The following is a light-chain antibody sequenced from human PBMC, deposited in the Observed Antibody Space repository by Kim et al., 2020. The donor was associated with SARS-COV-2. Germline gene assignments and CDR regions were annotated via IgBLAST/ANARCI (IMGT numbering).Light chain of an antibody. CDR3: SSYTDSSTLV. CDR1: SGDIGSYNR. CDR2: DVN. J-gene: IGLJ3*02. V-gene: IGLV2-18*02. Sequence: QSALTQPPSVSGSPGQSVTISCTGTSGDIGSYNRVSWYQQPPGTAPKLMIYDVNNRPSGVPDRFSASKSGNTASLTISGLQAEDEADYYCSSYTDSSTLVFGGGTQLTVL.